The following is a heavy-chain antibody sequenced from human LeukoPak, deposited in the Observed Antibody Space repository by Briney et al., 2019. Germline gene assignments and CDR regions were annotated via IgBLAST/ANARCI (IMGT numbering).Heavy chain of an antibody. CDR1: GYTFTSYG. D-gene: IGHD6-6*01. J-gene: IGHJ4*02. V-gene: IGHV1-18*01. CDR2: ISAYNGNT. Sequence: VASVKVSCKASGYTFTSYGISWVRQAPGQGLEWMGWISAYNGNTNYAQKLHGRVTMTTDTSTSTAYMELSSLRSEDTAVYYCARGDAYSSSSSVGGWWDYWGQGTLVTVSS. CDR3: ARGDAYSSSSSVGGWWDY.